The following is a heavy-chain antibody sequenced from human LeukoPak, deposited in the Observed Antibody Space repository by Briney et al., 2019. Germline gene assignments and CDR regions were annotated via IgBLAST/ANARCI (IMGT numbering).Heavy chain of an antibody. J-gene: IGHJ4*02. CDR1: GFTFGGYG. D-gene: IGHD3-10*01. Sequence: PGGSLRLSCAASGFTFGGYGMGWVRQAPGKGLEWVSVISGDSATTYYADSVKGRFAISRDNSENTLYLHMNSLRAEDTAVYFCAKDRRAGSYDYWGQGTLVTVSS. V-gene: IGHV3-23*01. CDR2: ISGDSATT. CDR3: AKDRRAGSYDY.